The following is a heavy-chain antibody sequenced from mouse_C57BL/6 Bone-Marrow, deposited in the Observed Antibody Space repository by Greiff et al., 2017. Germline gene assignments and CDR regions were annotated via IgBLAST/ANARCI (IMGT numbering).Heavy chain of an antibody. CDR2: INPNNGGT. D-gene: IGHD2-3*01. J-gene: IGHJ2*01. CDR1: GYTFTDYY. Sequence: VQLKQSGPELVKPGASVKISCKASGYTFTDYYMNWVKQSHGKSLEWIGDINPNNGGTSYNQKFKGKATLTVDKSSSTAYMELRSLTSEDSAVYYCAREKIYDPYFDYWGQGTTLTVSS. CDR3: AREKIYDPYFDY. V-gene: IGHV1-26*01.